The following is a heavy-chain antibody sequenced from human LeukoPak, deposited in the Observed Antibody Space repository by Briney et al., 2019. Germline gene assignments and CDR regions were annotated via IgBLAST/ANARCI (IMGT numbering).Heavy chain of an antibody. CDR3: ARSFGWGIDV. CDR1: GFTFSSHD. D-gene: IGHD3-10*01. CDR2: IGSDGAT. Sequence: PAGSLRLSCAASGFTFSSHDMHWVRQATGKGLEWVSAIGSDGATYYPGSVKGRFTISRENGKNSLYLQMNSLRAGDTAVYYCARSFGWGIDVRGQGTMVTVSS. V-gene: IGHV3-13*04. J-gene: IGHJ3*01.